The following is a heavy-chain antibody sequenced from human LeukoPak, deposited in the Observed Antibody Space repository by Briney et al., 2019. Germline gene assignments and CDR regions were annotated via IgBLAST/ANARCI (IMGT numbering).Heavy chain of an antibody. Sequence: ASVKVSCKASGYTFTSYDINWVRQATGQGLEWMGWMNPNSGNTGYAQKFQGRVTITRNTSISTAYMELSSLRSEDTAVYYCARRGMIVVDNDAFDIWGQGTMDTVSS. D-gene: IGHD3-22*01. CDR1: GYTFTSYD. CDR3: ARRGMIVVDNDAFDI. J-gene: IGHJ3*02. CDR2: MNPNSGNT. V-gene: IGHV1-8*03.